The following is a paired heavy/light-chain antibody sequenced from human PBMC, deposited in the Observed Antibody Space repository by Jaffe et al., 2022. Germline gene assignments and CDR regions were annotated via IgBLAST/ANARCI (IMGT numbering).Heavy chain of an antibody. Sequence: ELQLLESGGGLVQPGGSLRLSCAASGFSFSTYVMIWVRQAPGKGLEWVSGISASGGSTYYADSVKGRFTISRDNSKNTLYLQMNSLRDEDTAVYYCAKGMATVTTGRDSWGQGTLVTVSS. CDR3: AKGMATVTTGRDS. CDR2: ISASGGST. CDR1: GFSFSTYV. J-gene: IGHJ4*02. V-gene: IGHV3-23*01. D-gene: IGHD4-17*01.
Light chain of an antibody. CDR3: QQYYSTRWT. CDR1: QSVLYSSNNKNY. CDR2: WAS. J-gene: IGKJ1*01. V-gene: IGKV4-1*01. Sequence: DIVMTQSPDSLAVSLGERATINCKSSQSVLYSSNNKNYLAWYQQKPGQPPKLLIYWASTRESGVPDRISGSGSGTDFTLTISSLQAEDVAVYYCQQYYSTRWTFGQGTKVEIK.